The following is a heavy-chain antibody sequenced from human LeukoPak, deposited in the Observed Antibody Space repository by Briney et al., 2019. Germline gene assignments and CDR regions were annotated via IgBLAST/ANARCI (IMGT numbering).Heavy chain of an antibody. J-gene: IGHJ4*02. V-gene: IGHV3-21*01. Sequence: GESLRLSCAASGFTFGSYSMNWVRQAPGKGLEWVSAISDSSIYIYYADSLKGRFTISRDNAKNSLYLQMNSLRAEDTAVYYCARVGSSWYEDYWGQGTLVTVSS. CDR2: ISDSSIYI. CDR3: ARVGSSWYEDY. D-gene: IGHD6-13*01. CDR1: GFTFGSYS.